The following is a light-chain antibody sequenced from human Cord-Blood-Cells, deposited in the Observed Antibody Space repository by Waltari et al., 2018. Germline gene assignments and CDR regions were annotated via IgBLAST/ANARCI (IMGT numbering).Light chain of an antibody. V-gene: IGKV3-11*01. CDR2: DAS. Sequence: EIVLTQSPATLSLSRGERATLSCRASQSVSSYLAWYQQKPGQAPRLLIYDASNRATGIPARFSGSGSGTDFTLTISSLEPEDFSVYYCQQRSNCTFGPGTKVDIK. CDR3: QQRSNCT. CDR1: QSVSSY. J-gene: IGKJ3*01.